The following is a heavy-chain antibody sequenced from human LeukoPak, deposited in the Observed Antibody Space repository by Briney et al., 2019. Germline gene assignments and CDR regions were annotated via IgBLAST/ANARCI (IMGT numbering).Heavy chain of an antibody. CDR1: GFSFSSYA. CDR2: TSGSGGST. J-gene: IGHJ4*02. Sequence: GGSLRLSCAASGFSFSSYAMSWVRQASGKGLEWVSGTSGSGGSTYYADTVKGRFTITRDNSKNTLYLQMNSLRAEDTAVYYCTIFGVTRTYDLDYWGQGTLVTVSS. CDR3: TIFGVTRTYDLDY. V-gene: IGHV3-23*01. D-gene: IGHD3-3*01.